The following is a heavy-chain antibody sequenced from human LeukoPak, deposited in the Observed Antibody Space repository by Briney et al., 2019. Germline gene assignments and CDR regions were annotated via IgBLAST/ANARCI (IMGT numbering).Heavy chain of an antibody. D-gene: IGHD3-22*01. CDR3: GRGKLLGSSGYYSGVFDY. V-gene: IGHV1-69*05. J-gene: IGHJ4*02. CDR1: GGTFISYA. Sequence: GSSVKVSCKASGGTFISYAISWVRQAPGKGLEWMGGIIPIFGTANYAQKFQGKVQITTDESRRTAYTEPSSLRSEDTDVDYCGRGKLLGSSGYYSGVFDYWGQGTLVTVSS. CDR2: IIPIFGTA.